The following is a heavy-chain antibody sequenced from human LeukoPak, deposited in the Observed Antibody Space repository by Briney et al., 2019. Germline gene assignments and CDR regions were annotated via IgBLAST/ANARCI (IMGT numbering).Heavy chain of an antibody. CDR1: GGSISNYY. CDR3: ARTSSWNNWFDP. D-gene: IGHD6-13*01. J-gene: IGHJ5*02. CDR2: IYYSGST. V-gene: IGHV4-59*01. Sequence: SETLSLTCTVSGGSISNYYWSWIRQPPGKGLEWIGYIYYSGSTNYNPSLMSRVTISVDTSKNQFSLKLSSVTAADTAVYYCARTSSWNNWFDPWGQGTLVTVSS.